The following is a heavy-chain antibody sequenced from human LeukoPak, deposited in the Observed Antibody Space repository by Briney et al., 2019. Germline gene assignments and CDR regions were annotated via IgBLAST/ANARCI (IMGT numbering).Heavy chain of an antibody. J-gene: IGHJ4*02. Sequence: PSETLSLTCTVSGASISSYYWSWIRQPPGKGLEWIGCIYGSGTTYYNPSLKSRVTISMDTSKNQLSLKLSSVTAADTAVYYCAKVGFSEMEWLLYSDHWGQRTLVTVSS. V-gene: IGHV4-59*12. CDR1: GASISSYY. D-gene: IGHD3-3*01. CDR3: AKVGFSEMEWLLYSDH. CDR2: IYGSGTT.